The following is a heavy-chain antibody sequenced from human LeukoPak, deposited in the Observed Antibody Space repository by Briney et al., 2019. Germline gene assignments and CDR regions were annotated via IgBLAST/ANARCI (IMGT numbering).Heavy chain of an antibody. Sequence: GGSLRLSCVVSGFTLSTYSMNWVRQAPGKGLEWVSYISSTSGTMHYADSVKGRFTISRDSAKNSLYLQMNSLRAEDTAVYFCARELKFAMAAFDYWGQGTLVSVSS. V-gene: IGHV3-48*01. CDR1: GFTLSTYS. CDR3: ARELKFAMAAFDY. D-gene: IGHD5-18*01. J-gene: IGHJ4*02. CDR2: ISSTSGTM.